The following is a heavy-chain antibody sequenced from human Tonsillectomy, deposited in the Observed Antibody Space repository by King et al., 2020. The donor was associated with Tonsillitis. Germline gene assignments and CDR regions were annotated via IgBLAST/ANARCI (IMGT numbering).Heavy chain of an antibody. CDR3: AKDRALWFGDPTYAFDI. CDR2: ISGSGDNS. J-gene: IGHJ3*02. V-gene: IGHV3-23*04. D-gene: IGHD3-10*01. CDR1: EFTFGSYA. Sequence: VQLVESGGGLVQPGGSLRLSCAASEFTFGSYAMSWVRQAPGKGLEWVSSISGSGDNSYYADSVKGRFAISRDNSKNTLYLLMNSLRAEDTAVYYCAKDRALWFGDPTYAFDIWGQGTMVTVSS.